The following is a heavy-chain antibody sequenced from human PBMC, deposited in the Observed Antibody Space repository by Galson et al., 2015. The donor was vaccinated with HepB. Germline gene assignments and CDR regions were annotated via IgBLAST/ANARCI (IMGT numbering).Heavy chain of an antibody. V-gene: IGHV3-30*18. J-gene: IGHJ6*02. D-gene: IGHD3-10*01. CDR1: GFTFSRYG. CDR3: AKAIAGSGPSRWVDP. CDR2: ISYDGTSI. Sequence: SLRLSCAASGFTFSRYGMHWVRQPPGKGLEWVAFISYDGTSIKYADSVKGRFTISRDNSNNTLFLQMNSLRPEDTAVYYCAKAIAGSGPSRWVDPWGQGTTVTVSS.